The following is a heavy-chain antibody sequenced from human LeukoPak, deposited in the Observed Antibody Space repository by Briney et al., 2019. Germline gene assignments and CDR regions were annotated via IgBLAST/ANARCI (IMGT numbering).Heavy chain of an antibody. CDR2: IYYSGST. J-gene: IGHJ4*02. Sequence: SETLSLTCTVSGGSISSYCWGWIRQPPGKGLEWVGYIYYSGSTNYNPSLKSRVTISVDTSKNQFSLKLSSVTAADTAVYYCAREDGSYPPYFDYWGQGTLVTVSS. V-gene: IGHV4-59*01. CDR3: AREDGSYPPYFDY. CDR1: GGSISSYC. D-gene: IGHD1-26*01.